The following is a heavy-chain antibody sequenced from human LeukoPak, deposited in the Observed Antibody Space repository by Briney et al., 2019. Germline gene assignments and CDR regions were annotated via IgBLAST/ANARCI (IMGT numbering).Heavy chain of an antibody. V-gene: IGHV3-74*01. Sequence: PGGSLRLSCAASGFTFSRYWMHWVRQAPGKGLVWVSRINSDGSSRYADSAKGRFTVSRDNAKNTLYLQMNSLRAEDTAVYYCARGGWEQEHLDYWGQGTLVIVSS. CDR3: ARGGWEQEHLDY. CDR2: INSDGSS. CDR1: GFTFSRYW. J-gene: IGHJ4*02. D-gene: IGHD1-26*01.